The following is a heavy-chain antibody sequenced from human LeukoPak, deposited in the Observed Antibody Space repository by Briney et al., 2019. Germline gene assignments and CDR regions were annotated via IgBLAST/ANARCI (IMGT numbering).Heavy chain of an antibody. D-gene: IGHD1-1*01. Sequence: ASVKVSCKASGYTFTSYGISWVRQAPGQGLEWMGWISAYNGNTNYAQKLQGRVTMTTDTSTSTAYMELSSLRSEDTAVYYCASFRGSLDDAFDIWGQGTMVTVSS. CDR2: ISAYNGNT. V-gene: IGHV1-18*01. CDR3: ASFRGSLDDAFDI. CDR1: GYTFTSYG. J-gene: IGHJ3*02.